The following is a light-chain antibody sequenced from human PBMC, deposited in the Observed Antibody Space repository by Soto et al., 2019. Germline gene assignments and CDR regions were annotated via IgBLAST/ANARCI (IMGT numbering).Light chain of an antibody. CDR3: CSYAASIYV. V-gene: IGLV2-23*01. CDR1: SSDVGSYNL. Sequence: QSALTQPASVSGSPGQSITISCTGTSSDVGSYNLVSWYQQHPGKAPKLMIYEGSKRPSGVSNRFSGSKSGNTASLTISGLQAEDEADYYCCSYAASIYVFGTGTKVTVL. J-gene: IGLJ1*01. CDR2: EGS.